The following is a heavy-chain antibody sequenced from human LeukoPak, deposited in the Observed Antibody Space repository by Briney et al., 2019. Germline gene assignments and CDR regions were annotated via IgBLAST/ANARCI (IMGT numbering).Heavy chain of an antibody. Sequence: GGSLRLSCAASGFTFSSYDMHWVRQATGKGLEWVSAIGTAGDTYYPGSVKGRFTISRENAKNSLYLQMNSLRAGDTAVYYCARARRLSMIVVAAAFDIWGQGTMVTVSS. CDR1: GFTFSSYD. D-gene: IGHD3-22*01. J-gene: IGHJ3*02. V-gene: IGHV3-13*01. CDR3: ARARRLSMIVVAAAFDI. CDR2: IGTAGDT.